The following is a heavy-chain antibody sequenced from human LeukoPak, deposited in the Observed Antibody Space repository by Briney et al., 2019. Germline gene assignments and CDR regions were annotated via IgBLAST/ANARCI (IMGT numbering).Heavy chain of an antibody. CDR2: ITGVSSHM. Sequence: PGGSLRLSCAGSGFPFSSYSMNWVRQAPGKGLEWVSYITGVSSHMYYADSVKGRFTTSRDNAKNSLYLQMNSLRAEDTAVYYCATLVYDLLTGYSPWYFDLWGRGTLVTVSS. CDR3: ATLVYDLLTGYSPWYFDL. V-gene: IGHV3-21*05. J-gene: IGHJ2*01. D-gene: IGHD3-9*01. CDR1: GFPFSSYS.